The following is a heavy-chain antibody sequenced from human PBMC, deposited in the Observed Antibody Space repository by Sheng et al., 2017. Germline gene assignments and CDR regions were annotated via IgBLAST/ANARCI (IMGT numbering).Heavy chain of an antibody. J-gene: IGHJ1*01. CDR3: ARGEIGWYFQD. Sequence: EVQLVESGGGLVQPGGSLRLSCAGSGFTFSSYEMNWVRQAPGKGLEWVSYISSSGSTKHYADSVKGRITISRDNAKNSLYLQMNSLRAEDTAVYYCARGEIGWYFQDWGQGTLVTVSS. CDR1: GFTFSSYE. D-gene: IGHD6-19*01. CDR2: ISSSGSTK. V-gene: IGHV3-48*03.